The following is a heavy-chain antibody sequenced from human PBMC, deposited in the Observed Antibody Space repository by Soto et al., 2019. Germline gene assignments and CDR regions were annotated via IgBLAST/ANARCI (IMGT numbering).Heavy chain of an antibody. D-gene: IGHD2-2*01. Sequence: QVQLVQSGAEVKKPGASVKVSCKASGYTFTSYAMHWVRQAPGQRLEWMGWINAGNGNTKYSQKFQGRVTITRDTPASTAYMELSSLRYDDTAVYYCARGSGIVVVIWGQGTMVTVSS. CDR3: ARGSGIVVVI. V-gene: IGHV1-3*01. CDR2: INAGNGNT. CDR1: GYTFTSYA. J-gene: IGHJ3*02.